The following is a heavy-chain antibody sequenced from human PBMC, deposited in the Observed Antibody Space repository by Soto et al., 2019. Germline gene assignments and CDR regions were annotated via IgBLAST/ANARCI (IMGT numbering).Heavy chain of an antibody. CDR2: IYYSGSN. Sequence: QVKLLEPGPGLVKPSQTLSLTCTVSGGSISSGGYYWSWIRQHPGQGLEWIGYIYYSGSNYYNPSLKSRVTISVDTSKNQLSLTLSSVTAADTAVYYCARGGGAASGPFDYWGQGTLVTVSS. CDR1: GGSISSGGYY. J-gene: IGHJ4*02. D-gene: IGHD6-13*01. V-gene: IGHV4-31*03. CDR3: ARGGGAASGPFDY.